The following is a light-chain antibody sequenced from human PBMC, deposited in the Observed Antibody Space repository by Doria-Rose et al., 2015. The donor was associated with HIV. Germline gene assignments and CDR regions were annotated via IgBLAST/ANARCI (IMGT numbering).Light chain of an antibody. J-gene: IGKJ5*01. V-gene: IGKV3-15*01. CDR1: QSVGTD. Sequence: TQSPETLSVSPGESATLSCRASQSVGTDLAWYQHKPGQAPRLLIWGASTRATGIPARFSVSGSGTEFTLTISSLQSEDFAIYFCHQYNNWPTFGQGTRLDIK. CDR2: GAS. CDR3: HQYNNWPT.